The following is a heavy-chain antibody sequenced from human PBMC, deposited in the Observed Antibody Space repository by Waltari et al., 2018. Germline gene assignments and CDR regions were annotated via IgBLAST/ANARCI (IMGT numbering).Heavy chain of an antibody. Sequence: EVQLLESGGGLVQPGGSLRLSCAASGFFFSSYTMNWVRQAPGKGPGLVVSFHGGGDTDYADYVRGRFIISRDNSKNMVYLQMNSLRPEDTAVYYCAKGFDRASFDSWGQGTLVTVSA. CDR3: AKGFDRASFDS. CDR1: GFFFSSYT. CDR2: HGGGDT. V-gene: IGHV3-23*03. J-gene: IGHJ4*02. D-gene: IGHD3-22*01.